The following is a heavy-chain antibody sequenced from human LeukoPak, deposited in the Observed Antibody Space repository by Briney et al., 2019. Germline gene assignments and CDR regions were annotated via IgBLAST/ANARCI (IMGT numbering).Heavy chain of an antibody. Sequence: PSETLSLTCAVYGGSFSGYYWSWIRQPPGKGLEWIGEINHSGSTNYNPSLKSRVTISVDTSKNQFSLKLSSVTAADTAVYYCARGPHTYYYDSSGSPLFGYFQHWGQGTLVTVSS. D-gene: IGHD3-22*01. CDR3: ARGPHTYYYDSSGSPLFGYFQH. CDR2: INHSGST. J-gene: IGHJ1*01. V-gene: IGHV4-34*01. CDR1: GGSFSGYY.